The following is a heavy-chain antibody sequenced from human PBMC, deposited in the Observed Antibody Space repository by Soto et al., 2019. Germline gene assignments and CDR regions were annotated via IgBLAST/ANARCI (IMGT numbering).Heavy chain of an antibody. CDR3: ARTVARMNLDY. D-gene: IGHD2-21*01. CDR2: IFSNYET. J-gene: IGHJ4*02. Sequence: VTLKESGPVLLKPTETLTLTCTVSGFSLSNARMGVSWIRQPPGKALEWLAHIFSNYETAYSTSLKTRLTICKDTSKSQVVLTMGNMDPVDTATYYCARTVARMNLDYWGQGTLGTVSS. V-gene: IGHV2-26*01. CDR1: GFSLSNARMG.